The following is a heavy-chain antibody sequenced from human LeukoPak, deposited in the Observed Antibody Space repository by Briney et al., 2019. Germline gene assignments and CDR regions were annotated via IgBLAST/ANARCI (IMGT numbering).Heavy chain of an antibody. CDR2: IRYDGTNK. CDR3: AKKRSSTWYDFDY. J-gene: IGHJ4*02. D-gene: IGHD6-13*01. V-gene: IGHV3-30*02. CDR1: GFTFSNYG. Sequence: QSGGSLRLSCAASGFTFSNYGMHWVRQAPGKGLKWVAFIRYDGTNKNYADSVRGRFTISRDNSKNTLYLQMNSLRAEDTAVYYCAKKRSSTWYDFDYWGQGTLVTVSS.